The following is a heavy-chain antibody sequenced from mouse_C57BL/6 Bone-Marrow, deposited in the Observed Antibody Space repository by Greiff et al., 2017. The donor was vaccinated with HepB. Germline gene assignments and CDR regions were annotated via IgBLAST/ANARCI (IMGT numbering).Heavy chain of an antibody. V-gene: IGHV7-3*01. CDR1: GFTFTDYY. Sequence: EVMLVESGGGLVQPGGSLSLSCAASGFTFTDYYMSWVRQPPGKALEWLGFIRNKANGYTTEYSASVKGRCTISRDNSQSILYLHMNALRAEDSATYYCARYKITTSRGYFDYWGQGTTHTVSS. J-gene: IGHJ2*01. D-gene: IGHD1-1*01. CDR2: IRNKANGYTT. CDR3: ARYKITTSRGYFDY.